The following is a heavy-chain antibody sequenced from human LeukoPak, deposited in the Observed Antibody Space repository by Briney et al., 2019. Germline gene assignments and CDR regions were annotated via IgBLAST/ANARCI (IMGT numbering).Heavy chain of an antibody. V-gene: IGHV1-69*13. Sequence: SVKVSCKASRGTFSSYAISWVRQAPGQGLEWMGGIIPIFGTANYAQKFQGRVTITADESTSTAYMELSSLRSEDTAVYYCASESSTPTGNDAFDIWGQGTMVTVSS. J-gene: IGHJ3*02. CDR2: IIPIFGTA. CDR1: RGTFSSYA. CDR3: ASESSTPTGNDAFDI. D-gene: IGHD6-13*01.